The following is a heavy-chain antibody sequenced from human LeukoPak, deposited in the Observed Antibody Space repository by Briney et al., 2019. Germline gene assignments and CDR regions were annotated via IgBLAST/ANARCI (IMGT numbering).Heavy chain of an antibody. CDR2: FDPEDGET. Sequence: GASVKVSCKVSGCTLTELSMHWVRQAPGKGLEWMGGFDPEDGETIYAQKFQGRVTMTEDTSTDTAYMELSSLRSEDTAVYYCATMIAVASPFDYWGQGTLVTVSS. V-gene: IGHV1-24*01. D-gene: IGHD6-19*01. CDR1: GCTLTELS. CDR3: ATMIAVASPFDY. J-gene: IGHJ4*02.